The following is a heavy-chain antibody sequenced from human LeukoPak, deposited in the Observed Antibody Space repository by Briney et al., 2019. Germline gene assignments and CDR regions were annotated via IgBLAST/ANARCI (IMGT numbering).Heavy chain of an antibody. CDR1: GGSISSGGYY. CDR3: AREKTSLLWFGEPHDAFDI. D-gene: IGHD3-10*01. J-gene: IGHJ3*02. V-gene: IGHV4-31*03. Sequence: SETLSLTCTVSGGSISSGGYYWSWIRQHPGKGLEWIGYIYYSGSTYYNPSLKSRVTISVDTSKNQFSLKLSSVTAADTAVYYCAREKTSLLWFGEPHDAFDIWGQGTMVTVSS. CDR2: IYYSGST.